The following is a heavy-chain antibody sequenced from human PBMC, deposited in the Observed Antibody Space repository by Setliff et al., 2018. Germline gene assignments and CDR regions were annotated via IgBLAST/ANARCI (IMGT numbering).Heavy chain of an antibody. V-gene: IGHV4-61*09. Sequence: PSETLSLTCTVSGGSLSSGSYYWSWVRQSAGKGLEWIGHIYIGGSANYNPSLKSRVTMSIDTSKNQFSLKLNAVTAADTAVYFCARPITQYGDYRNNWFDPWGPGTLVTVSS. CDR2: IYIGGSA. CDR1: GGSLSSGSYY. CDR3: ARPITQYGDYRNNWFDP. J-gene: IGHJ5*02. D-gene: IGHD4-17*01.